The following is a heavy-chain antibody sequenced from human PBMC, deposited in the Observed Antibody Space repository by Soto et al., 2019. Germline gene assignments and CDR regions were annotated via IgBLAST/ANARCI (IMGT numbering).Heavy chain of an antibody. CDR2: IIPIFGTA. J-gene: IGHJ6*02. V-gene: IGHV1-69*13. Sequence: SVKVSCKASGGTFSSYAISWVRQAPGQGLEWMGGIIPIFGTANYAQKFQGRVTITADESTSTAYMELSSLRSEDTAVYYCAREVLGYCSSTSCPPYYYYGMDVWGQGTTVTVSS. CDR3: AREVLGYCSSTSCPPYYYYGMDV. CDR1: GGTFSSYA. D-gene: IGHD2-2*01.